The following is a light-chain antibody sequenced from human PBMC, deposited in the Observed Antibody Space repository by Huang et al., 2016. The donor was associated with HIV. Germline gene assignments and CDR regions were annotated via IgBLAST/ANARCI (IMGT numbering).Light chain of an antibody. J-gene: IGKJ1*01. CDR2: GAS. CDR1: QGVSNN. CDR3: QHYNNWPPWT. V-gene: IGKV3D-15*01. Sequence: DIVMTQSPATLSVSPGERATLSCRASQGVSNNIAWYQQKPGQTPRLLIHGASTRATGIADKFSGRGSGTDFTLPITSSQPEDSAVYYCQHYNNWPPWTFGPGTQVEI.